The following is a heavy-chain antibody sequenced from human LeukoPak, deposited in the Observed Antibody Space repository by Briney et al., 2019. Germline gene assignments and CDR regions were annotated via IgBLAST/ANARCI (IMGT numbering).Heavy chain of an antibody. CDR2: ISGSGGST. CDR3: AKDYAYVWGSYRSTQPFDY. CDR1: GFTFSSYA. D-gene: IGHD3-16*02. Sequence: GGSLRLSCAASGFTFSSYAMSWVRQAPGKGLEWVSAISGSGGSTYYADSVKGRFTISRDNSRNTLYLQMNSLRAEDTAVYYCAKDYAYVWGSYRSTQPFDYWGQGTLVTVSS. J-gene: IGHJ4*02. V-gene: IGHV3-23*01.